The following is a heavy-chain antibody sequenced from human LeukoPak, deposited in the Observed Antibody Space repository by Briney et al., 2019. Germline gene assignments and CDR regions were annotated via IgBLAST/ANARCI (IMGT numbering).Heavy chain of an antibody. CDR1: GDSVSSNGAA. CDR2: TYYRSKWKT. V-gene: IGHV6-1*01. CDR3: ARGFFYLGMDV. Sequence: SQTLSLTCAISGDSVSSNGAAWTWIRQSPSRGLEWLGRTYYRSKWKTDYAVSVKSRITISPDTSKNQFSLQLNSVNPEDTALYYCARGFFYLGMDVWGQGTTVTVSS. J-gene: IGHJ6*02. D-gene: IGHD2/OR15-2a*01.